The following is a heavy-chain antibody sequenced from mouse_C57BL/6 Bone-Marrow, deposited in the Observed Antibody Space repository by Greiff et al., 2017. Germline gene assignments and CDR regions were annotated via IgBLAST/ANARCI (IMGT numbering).Heavy chain of an antibody. CDR2: IDPSDSYT. CDR3: ARGGNSMVTTKGFAY. Sequence: QVQLQQPGAELVMPGASVKLSCKASGYTFTSYWMHWVKQRPGQGLEWIGEIDPSDSYTNYTQKFKGKFTLTVDKSSSTAYMQLSSLTSEDSAVYYCARGGNSMVTTKGFAYWGQGTLVTVSA. J-gene: IGHJ3*01. V-gene: IGHV1-69*01. CDR1: GYTFTSYW. D-gene: IGHD2-1*01.